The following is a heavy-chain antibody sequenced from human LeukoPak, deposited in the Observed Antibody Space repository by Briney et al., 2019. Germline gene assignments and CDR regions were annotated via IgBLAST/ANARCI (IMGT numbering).Heavy chain of an antibody. J-gene: IGHJ5*02. CDR2: MNPNSGNT. CDR3: ARPRRPRGWFDP. Sequence: ASVKVSCKASGYTFTSYDINWVRQATGQGLEWMGWMNPNSGNTGYAQKFQGRVTITRNTSISTAYMELSSLRSEDTAVYYCARPRRPRGWFDPWGQGTLVTVSS. V-gene: IGHV1-8*03. CDR1: GYTFTSYD.